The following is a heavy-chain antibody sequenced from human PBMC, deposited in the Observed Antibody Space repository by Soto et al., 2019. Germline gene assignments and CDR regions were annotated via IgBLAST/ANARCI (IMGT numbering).Heavy chain of an antibody. CDR1: GGSISSYY. J-gene: IGHJ5*02. D-gene: IGHD3-16*01. CDR3: ARLGVDYVGGGWFDP. Sequence: QVQLQESGPGLVKPSETLSLTCTVSGGSISSYYWSWIRQPPGKGLEWIGYIYYSGSTNYNPSLKSQVTTAVDTSKDPFSLKLSSVTAADTAVYYWARLGVDYVGGGWFDPWGQGTLVTVSS. V-gene: IGHV4-59*01. CDR2: IYYSGST.